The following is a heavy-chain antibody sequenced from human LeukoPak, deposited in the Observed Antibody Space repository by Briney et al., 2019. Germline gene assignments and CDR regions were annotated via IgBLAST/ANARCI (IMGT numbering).Heavy chain of an antibody. CDR1: GGSMSSSPYY. V-gene: IGHV4-39*01. J-gene: IGHJ5*02. CDR2: IYDSANT. Sequence: PSETLSLTCTVSGGSMSSSPYYWGWIRQPPGKGLEGIGTIYDSANTNYNPSLRSRLTISVDTSRKQSSLKLSSVTAADTAVYYCARHDCDSSRCSVNWFDPWGQGTLVTVSS. CDR3: ARHDCDSSRCSVNWFDP. D-gene: IGHD2/OR15-2a*01.